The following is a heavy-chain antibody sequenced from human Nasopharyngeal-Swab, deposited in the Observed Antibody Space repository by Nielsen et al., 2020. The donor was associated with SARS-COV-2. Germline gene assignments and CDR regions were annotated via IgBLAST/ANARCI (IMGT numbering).Heavy chain of an antibody. D-gene: IGHD3-22*01. CDR1: GFTFSSYE. CDR2: ISSSGSTI. J-gene: IGHJ3*02. V-gene: IGHV3-48*03. CDR3: AREERITMIVVVIPVAFDI. Sequence: GESLKISCAASGFTFSSYEMNWVRQAPGKGLEWLSYISSSGSTIFYADSVKGRFTISRNNAKNSLYLQMNSLRAEDTAVYYCAREERITMIVVVIPVAFDIWGQGTMVTVSS.